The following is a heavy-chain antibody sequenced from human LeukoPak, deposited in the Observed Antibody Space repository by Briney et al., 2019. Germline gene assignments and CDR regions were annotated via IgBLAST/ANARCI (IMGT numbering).Heavy chain of an antibody. CDR1: GFTFSSYW. Sequence: PGGSPRLSCAASGFTFSSYWMHWVRQALGKGLVWVSCISGDGSSTNFADSVKGRFTISRDNAKNTLYLQMSSLRADDTAVYYCARASNRNSINFDYWGQGILVTVSS. V-gene: IGHV3-74*01. CDR3: ARASNRNSINFDY. J-gene: IGHJ4*02. D-gene: IGHD1-1*01. CDR2: ISGDGSST.